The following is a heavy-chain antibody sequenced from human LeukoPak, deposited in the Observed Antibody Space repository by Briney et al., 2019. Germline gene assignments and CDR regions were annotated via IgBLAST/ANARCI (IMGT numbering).Heavy chain of an antibody. J-gene: IGHJ4*02. V-gene: IGHV4-39*07. Sequence: SETLSLTCTVSGGSIRSSYYYWGWIRQPPGKGLEWIGSIYDSGSTNYNPSLKSRVTISVDTSKNQFSLKLSSVTAADTAVYYCARGLRTGWYRPLNYWGQGTLVTVSS. CDR1: GGSIRSSYYY. D-gene: IGHD6-19*01. CDR3: ARGLRTGWYRPLNY. CDR2: IYDSGST.